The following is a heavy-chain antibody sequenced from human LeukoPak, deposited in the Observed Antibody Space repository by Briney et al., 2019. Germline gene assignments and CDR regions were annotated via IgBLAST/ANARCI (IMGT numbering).Heavy chain of an antibody. CDR1: GFTFSSYA. V-gene: IGHV3-30-3*01. CDR2: ISYDGSNK. D-gene: IGHD6-19*01. Sequence: GGSLSLSCAASGFTFSSYAMHWVRQAPGKGLEWVAVISYDGSNKYYADSVKGRFTISRDNSKNTLYLQMNSLRAEDTAVYYCARAPGIAVAGEIFDYWGQGTLVTVSS. CDR3: ARAPGIAVAGEIFDY. J-gene: IGHJ4*02.